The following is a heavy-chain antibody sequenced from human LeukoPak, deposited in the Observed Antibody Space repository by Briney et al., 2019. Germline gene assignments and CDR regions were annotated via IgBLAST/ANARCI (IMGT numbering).Heavy chain of an antibody. CDR1: GYTFTSYD. Sequence: GASVKVSCKASGYTFTSYDINWVRQATGQGLEWMGWMNPNSGNTGYAQKFQGRVTMTRNTSISTAYMEPSSLRSEDTAVYYCARGRYSGSYHYYGMDVWGQGTTVTISS. D-gene: IGHD1-26*01. V-gene: IGHV1-8*01. CDR3: ARGRYSGSYHYYGMDV. J-gene: IGHJ6*02. CDR2: MNPNSGNT.